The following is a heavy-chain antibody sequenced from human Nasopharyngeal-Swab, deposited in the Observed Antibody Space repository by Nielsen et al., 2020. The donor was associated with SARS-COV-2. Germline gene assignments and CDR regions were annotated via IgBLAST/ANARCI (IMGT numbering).Heavy chain of an antibody. V-gene: IGHV1-46*01. CDR2: INPSGGRT. Sequence: WVRQAPGQGPEWMGMINPSGGRTSYAQKFQGRVTMTRDTSTSTVYMELSSLRSEDTAVYYCARDLGYGDYGGGFDYWGQGTLVTVSS. CDR3: ARDLGYGDYGGGFDY. J-gene: IGHJ4*02. D-gene: IGHD4-17*01.